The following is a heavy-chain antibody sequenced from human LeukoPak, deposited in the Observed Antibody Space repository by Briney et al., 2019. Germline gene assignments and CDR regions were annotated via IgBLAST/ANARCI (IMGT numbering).Heavy chain of an antibody. CDR3: AFNSGYSSAWSPDY. CDR2: ISSSSSYI. CDR1: GFSFSSYS. V-gene: IGHV3-21*01. Sequence: GGSLRLSCAASGFSFSSYSMNWVRQAPGKGLECVSSISSSSSYIYYADSVKGRFTISRDNAKNSLYLQMNSLRAEDTAVYYCAFNSGYSSAWSPDYWGQGTLVTVSS. D-gene: IGHD6-19*01. J-gene: IGHJ4*02.